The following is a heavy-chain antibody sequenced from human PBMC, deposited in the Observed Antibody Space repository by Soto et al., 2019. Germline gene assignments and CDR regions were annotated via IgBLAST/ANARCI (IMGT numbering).Heavy chain of an antibody. D-gene: IGHD3-10*01. CDR2: MNPDSGNT. CDR3: AREAASDPSFYYHYMDV. Sequence: GASVKGSCKAPGYTFRKYNIKWVRQAPGQGLEWMGWMNPDSGNTGYAEKFQGRVTMTRNSSISTAYMELSGLRSEDTAVYYCAREAASDPSFYYHYMDVWGKGTTVTVS. V-gene: IGHV1-8*01. CDR1: GYTFRKYN. J-gene: IGHJ6*03.